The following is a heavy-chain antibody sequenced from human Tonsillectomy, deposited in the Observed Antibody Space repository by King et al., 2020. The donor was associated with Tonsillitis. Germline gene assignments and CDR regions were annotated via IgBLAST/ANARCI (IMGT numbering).Heavy chain of an antibody. Sequence: VQLVESGGGVVQPGRSLRLSCAASGFPFSSYSLHWVRQAPGNGLEWGAVVSYDGSNKYYADSVKGRFPISKDNSKNKLYLQMNSLRAEDTAVYYCASDGRELTGDYYFDYWGQGSLVTVSA. CDR3: ASDGRELTGDYYFDY. CDR2: VSYDGSNK. D-gene: IGHD7-27*01. V-gene: IGHV3-30-3*01. J-gene: IGHJ4*02. CDR1: GFPFSSYS.